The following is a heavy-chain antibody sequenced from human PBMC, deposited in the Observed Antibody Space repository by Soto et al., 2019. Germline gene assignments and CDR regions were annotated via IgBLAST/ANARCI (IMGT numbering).Heavy chain of an antibody. J-gene: IGHJ4*02. CDR1: GGSISSSSYY. Sequence: SETLSLTCTVSGGSISSSSYYWGWIRQPPGKGLEWIGSIYYSGSTYYNPSLKSRVTISVDTSKNQFSLKLSSVTAADTAVYYCARRLRVLPGYFDYWGQGTLVTVSS. CDR2: IYYSGST. CDR3: ARRLRVLPGYFDY. V-gene: IGHV4-39*01. D-gene: IGHD3-10*01.